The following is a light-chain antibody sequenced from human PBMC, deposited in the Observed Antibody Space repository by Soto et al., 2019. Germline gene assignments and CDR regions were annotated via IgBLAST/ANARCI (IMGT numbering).Light chain of an antibody. Sequence: DIQMPQSPSTLSASVGDRVTITCRASQSITNWLAWYQQKPGKAPKFLIYKASNLESGVPSRFSGSGSGTEFTLTISSLQPDDFATYYCQQYNSYPVTFGGGTKVDIK. V-gene: IGKV1-5*03. CDR1: QSITNW. CDR2: KAS. J-gene: IGKJ4*01. CDR3: QQYNSYPVT.